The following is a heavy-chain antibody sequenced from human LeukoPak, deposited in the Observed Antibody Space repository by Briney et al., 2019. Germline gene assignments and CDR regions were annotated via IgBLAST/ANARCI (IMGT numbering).Heavy chain of an antibody. CDR3: ARTPVGFKVGGRLYYYGMDV. J-gene: IGHJ6*02. CDR1: GYTFTDYY. V-gene: IGHV1-2*02. CDR2: INPKSGRT. Sequence: GASVKVSCKASGYTFTDYYIHWVRQAPGRGLEWLGWINPKSGRTHFAQKFQGRVTMTRNTSISTADMELSRLRSDDTAVYYCARTPVGFKVGGRLYYYGMDVWGQGPTVTVSS. D-gene: IGHD3-16*01.